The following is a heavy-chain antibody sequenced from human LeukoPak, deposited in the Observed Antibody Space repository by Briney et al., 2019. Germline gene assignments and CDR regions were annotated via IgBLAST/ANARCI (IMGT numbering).Heavy chain of an antibody. D-gene: IGHD4-11*01. Sequence: GGSLRLSCAASGFTFSSYAMSWVRQAPGKGLVWVSAVSGSGHSTYYADSVKGRFTISRDNSKNTLYLQMNSLRAEDAAVYYCANEYSKGDIWGQGTMVTVSS. CDR2: VSGSGHST. V-gene: IGHV3-23*01. CDR3: ANEYSKGDI. CDR1: GFTFSSYA. J-gene: IGHJ3*02.